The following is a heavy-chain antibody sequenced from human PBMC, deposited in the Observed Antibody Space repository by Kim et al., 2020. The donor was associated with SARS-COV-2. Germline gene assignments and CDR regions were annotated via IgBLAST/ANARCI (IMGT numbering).Heavy chain of an antibody. CDR1: GGSISSSSYY. V-gene: IGHV4-39*01. D-gene: IGHD1-26*01. J-gene: IGHJ4*02. CDR2: IYYSGST. Sequence: SETLSLTCTVSGGSISSSSYYWGWIRQPPGKGLEWIGSIYYSGSTYYNPSLKSRVTISVDTSKNQFSLKLSSVTAADTAVYYCARNSGSFLLGDYWGQGTLVTVSS. CDR3: ARNSGSFLLGDY.